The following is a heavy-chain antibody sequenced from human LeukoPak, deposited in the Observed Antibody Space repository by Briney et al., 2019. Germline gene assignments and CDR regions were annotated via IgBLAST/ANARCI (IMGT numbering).Heavy chain of an antibody. J-gene: IGHJ5*02. V-gene: IGHV5-51*01. CDR1: GYSFTSYW. Sequence: GESLKISCKGSGYSFTSYWIGWGRQMPGKGLEWMGIIYPGDSDTRYSPSFQGQVTISADKSISTAYLQWSSLKASDSAMYYCARIAWNYYDTSGYPEWFDPWGQGTLVTVSS. D-gene: IGHD3-22*01. CDR3: ARIAWNYYDTSGYPEWFDP. CDR2: IYPGDSDT.